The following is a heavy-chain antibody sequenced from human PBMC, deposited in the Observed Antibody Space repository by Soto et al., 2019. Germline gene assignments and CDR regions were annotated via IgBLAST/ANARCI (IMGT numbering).Heavy chain of an antibody. CDR3: ARDSFFWELSRHYLLDV. CDR2: TYYRSKWYN. J-gene: IGHJ6*02. CDR1: GDSVSSNSAA. V-gene: IGHV6-1*01. D-gene: IGHD3-10*01. Sequence: SQTISLTCAISGDSVSSNSAAWNWIRQSPSRGLEWLGRTYYRSKWYNDYAVSVKSRITINPDTSKNQFSLQLNSVTPEDTAVYYCARDSFFWELSRHYLLDVCGQRTTVTVSS.